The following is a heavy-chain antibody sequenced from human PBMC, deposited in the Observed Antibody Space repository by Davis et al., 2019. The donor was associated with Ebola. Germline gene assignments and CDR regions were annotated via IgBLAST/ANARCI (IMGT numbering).Heavy chain of an antibody. D-gene: IGHD6-6*01. V-gene: IGHV4-34*01. CDR2: INHSGST. J-gene: IGHJ2*01. Sequence: PSETLSLTCAVYGGSFSGYYWSWIRQPPGKGLERIGEINHSGSTNYNPSLKSRVTISVDTSKNQFSLKLSSVTAADTAVFYCARGQVVWQLVRNWYFDLWGRGTLVTVSS. CDR3: ARGQVVWQLVRNWYFDL. CDR1: GGSFSGYY.